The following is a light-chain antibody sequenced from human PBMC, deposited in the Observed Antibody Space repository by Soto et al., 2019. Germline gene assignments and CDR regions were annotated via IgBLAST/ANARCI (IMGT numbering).Light chain of an antibody. Sequence: QSALTQPASVSGSPGQSVTISCTGTSSDVGGYNFVSWYQHHPRKAPKLIIYEVSNRPSGVSNRFSVSKSGNTASLTISGLQAEDEADYYCSSYTSSATPPYVFGTGTKVTVL. CDR3: SSYTSSATPPYV. CDR1: SSDVGGYNF. V-gene: IGLV2-14*01. J-gene: IGLJ1*01. CDR2: EVS.